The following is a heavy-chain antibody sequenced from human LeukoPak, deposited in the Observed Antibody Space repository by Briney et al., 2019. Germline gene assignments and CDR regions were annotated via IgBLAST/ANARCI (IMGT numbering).Heavy chain of an antibody. V-gene: IGHV3-23*01. CDR1: GFTFSSYA. Sequence: GGSLRLSCAASGFTFSSYAMSWVRQAPGKGLEWVSAISGGGRSTYYADSVKGRFTISRDISKNTLYLQMNSLRAEDTAVYYCAKVPIDLVVVIETEFDYWGQGTLVTVSS. J-gene: IGHJ4*02. CDR2: ISGGGRST. CDR3: AKVPIDLVVVIETEFDY. D-gene: IGHD2-21*01.